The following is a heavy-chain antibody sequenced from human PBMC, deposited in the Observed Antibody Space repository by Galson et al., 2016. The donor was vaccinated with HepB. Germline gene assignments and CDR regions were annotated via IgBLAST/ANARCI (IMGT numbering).Heavy chain of an antibody. Sequence: SETLSLTCTVSGASISSYYLSWIRQPPGKGLEWIGYIYYSGRTNYNPSLKSRVTISVDTSKNQFSLKLSSVTAADTAVYYCARDDSGGWYGFHYGMDVWGQGTTVTVSS. CDR1: GASISSYY. D-gene: IGHD6-19*01. J-gene: IGHJ6*02. V-gene: IGHV4-59*01. CDR3: ARDDSGGWYGFHYGMDV. CDR2: IYYSGRT.